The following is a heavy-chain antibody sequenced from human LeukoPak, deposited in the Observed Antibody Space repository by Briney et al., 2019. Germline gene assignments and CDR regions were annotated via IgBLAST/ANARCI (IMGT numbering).Heavy chain of an antibody. D-gene: IGHD5-12*01. V-gene: IGHV4-61*02. Sequence: SETLSLTCTVSGGSISSGSYYWSWIRQPAGKGLEWIGRIYTSGSTNYNPSLKSRVTISVDTSKNQFSLKLSSVTAADTAVYYCARHSYEYDRVDLWGQGTLVTVSS. CDR2: IYTSGST. CDR1: GGSISSGSYY. J-gene: IGHJ5*02. CDR3: ARHSYEYDRVDL.